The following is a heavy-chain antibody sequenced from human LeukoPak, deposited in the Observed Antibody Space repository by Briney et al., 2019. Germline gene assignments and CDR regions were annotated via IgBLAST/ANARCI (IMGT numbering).Heavy chain of an antibody. J-gene: IGHJ3*02. V-gene: IGHV1-46*01. CDR1: GYTFASYY. D-gene: IGHD2-8*01. CDR2: INPSGGRT. CDR3: ARYCTNGVCYTEDAFDI. Sequence: ASVKVSCKASGYTFASYYIHWVRQAPGQGLEWMGAINPSGGRTTYAQKFQGRVTMTRDTSTGTVYMELSSLRSEDAAVYYCARYCTNGVCYTEDAFDIWGQGTMVTVSS.